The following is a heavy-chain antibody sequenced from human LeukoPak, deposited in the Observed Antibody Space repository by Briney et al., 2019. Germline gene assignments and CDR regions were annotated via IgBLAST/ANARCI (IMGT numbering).Heavy chain of an antibody. CDR3: ARGWRGYSYGGFDY. Sequence: SETLSLTCAVYGGSFSGYYWSWIRQPPGKGLEWIGEINHSGSTNYNPSLKSRVTISVDTSKNQFSLKLSSVTAADTAVYYCARGWRGYSYGGFDYWGQGTLVTVSS. V-gene: IGHV4-34*01. J-gene: IGHJ4*02. CDR1: GGSFSGYY. CDR2: INHSGST. D-gene: IGHD5-18*01.